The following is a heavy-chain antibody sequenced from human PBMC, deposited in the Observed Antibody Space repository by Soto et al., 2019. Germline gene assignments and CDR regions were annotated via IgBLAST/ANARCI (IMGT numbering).Heavy chain of an antibody. CDR3: ARDGCSGGSCLYFDY. J-gene: IGHJ4*02. D-gene: IGHD2-15*01. Sequence: ASVKVSCKASGYTFTGYYMHWVRQAPGQGLEWMGWINPNSGGTNYAQKFQGWVTMTRDTSISTAYMELSRLRSDDTAVYYCARDGCSGGSCLYFDYWGQGTLVTVSS. V-gene: IGHV1-2*04. CDR2: INPNSGGT. CDR1: GYTFTGYY.